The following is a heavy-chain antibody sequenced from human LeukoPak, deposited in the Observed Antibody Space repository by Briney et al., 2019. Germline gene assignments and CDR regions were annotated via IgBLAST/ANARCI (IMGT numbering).Heavy chain of an antibody. J-gene: IGHJ4*02. CDR3: AICKDQTTRLKSFDY. Sequence: ASVKVSCKASGYTVTSYYMHWVRQAPGQGLEWMGILNPSGGSSSYAQKFQGRATLTTDTTTSTAYMELTSLRSDDTAVYYCAICKDQTTRLKSFDYWGQGTLVTVSS. V-gene: IGHV1-46*01. CDR2: LNPSGGSS. CDR1: GYTVTSYY. D-gene: IGHD4-11*01.